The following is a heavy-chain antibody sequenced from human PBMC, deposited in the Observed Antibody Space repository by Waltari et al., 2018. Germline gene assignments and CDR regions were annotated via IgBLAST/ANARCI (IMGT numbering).Heavy chain of an antibody. V-gene: IGHV4-39*01. CDR2: ISYSGST. Sequence: QLQLQESGPGLVKPSETLSLTCTVPGCAISSSSYYWGWIRQPPGKGLEWIGSISYSGSTYYNPSLKSRVTISVDTSKNQFSLKLSSVTAADTAVYYCARRITGTTFQHWGQGTLVTVSS. J-gene: IGHJ1*01. D-gene: IGHD1-7*01. CDR1: GCAISSSSYY. CDR3: ARRITGTTFQH.